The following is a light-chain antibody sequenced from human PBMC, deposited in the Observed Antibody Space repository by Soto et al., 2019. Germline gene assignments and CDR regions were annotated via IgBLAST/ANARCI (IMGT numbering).Light chain of an antibody. J-gene: IGKJ4*01. V-gene: IGKV3-11*01. Sequence: EIVLTQSPATLSLSPGNRATISCRASQSVSGYLAWYQQKPGKAPRLLIYDATNRATGIPARFSGSGSGTDFTLTISSLEPEDFAVYYCQQRSNWPSTFGGGTKVEI. CDR2: DAT. CDR3: QQRSNWPST. CDR1: QSVSGY.